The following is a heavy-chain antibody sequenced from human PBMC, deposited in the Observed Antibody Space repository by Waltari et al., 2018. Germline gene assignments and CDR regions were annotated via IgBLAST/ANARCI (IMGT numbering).Heavy chain of an antibody. Sequence: EVQLVESGGGLVQPGESLRPSCPASGFTFSTYNMNWVRQAPGKGLEWVSYISSSTTTYYADYVKGRFTISRDNAKNSLYLQMNSLRAEDTALYYCARGRDGYIQDVFDIWGQGTMVSVSS. D-gene: IGHD5-12*01. CDR1: GFTFSTYN. CDR3: ARGRDGYIQDVFDI. J-gene: IGHJ3*02. V-gene: IGHV3-48*01. CDR2: ISSSTTT.